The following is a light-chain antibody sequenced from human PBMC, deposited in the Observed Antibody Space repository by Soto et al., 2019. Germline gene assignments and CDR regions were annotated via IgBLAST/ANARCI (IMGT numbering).Light chain of an antibody. J-gene: IGLJ1*01. V-gene: IGLV2-8*01. Sequence: QSALTQPPSASGSPGQSVTISCTGTSSDVGAHNYVSWYQFHAGKAPKLIVYEVSKRPSDVPDRFSASKSGNTASLTVSGLQTEDEADYYCSSYAGSNNYVFGIGTKVTVL. CDR2: EVS. CDR3: SSYAGSNNYV. CDR1: SSDVGAHNY.